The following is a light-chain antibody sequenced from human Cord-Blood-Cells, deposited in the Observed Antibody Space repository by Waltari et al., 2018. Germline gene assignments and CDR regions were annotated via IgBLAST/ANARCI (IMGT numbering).Light chain of an antibody. V-gene: IGKV3D-11*02. Sequence: EIVLTQSPATLSLSPGERATLSFRASQSVSSYLAWYQQKPGQAPRLLIYDASNRATGIPARFSGSGPGTDFTLTISSLEPEDFAVYYCQQRSNWHTFGPGTKVDIK. CDR2: DAS. J-gene: IGKJ3*01. CDR3: QQRSNWHT. CDR1: QSVSSY.